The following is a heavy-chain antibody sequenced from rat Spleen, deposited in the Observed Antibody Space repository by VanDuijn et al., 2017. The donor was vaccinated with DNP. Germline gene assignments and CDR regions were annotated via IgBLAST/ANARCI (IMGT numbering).Heavy chain of an antibody. Sequence: EVQLVESGGGLVQPGRSLKLSCAASGFTFSDYFMAWVRQAPTKGLEWVASISYDGGTTFYRDSVKGRFTISRDNAKSTLYLQMDSLRSEDTATYYCARHRRYYSGVYGYFDFWGPGTMVTVSS. CDR2: ISYDGGTT. V-gene: IGHV5-25*01. CDR1: GFTFSDYF. J-gene: IGHJ1*01. CDR3: ARHRRYYSGVYGYFDF. D-gene: IGHD1-1*01.